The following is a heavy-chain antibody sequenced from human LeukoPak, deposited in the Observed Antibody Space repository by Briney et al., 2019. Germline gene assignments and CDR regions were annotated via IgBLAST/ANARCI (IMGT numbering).Heavy chain of an antibody. CDR1: GFTFISYS. V-gene: IGHV3-21*01. D-gene: IGHD4-17*01. CDR2: ISSSSSYI. Sequence: PGGSPRLSCAASGFTFISYSTNWVRQAPGKGLEWVSSISSSSSYIYYADSVKGRFTISRDNAKNSLYLQMNSLRAEDTAVYYCASTPPDYGDYEGDYWGQGTLVTVSS. J-gene: IGHJ4*02. CDR3: ASTPPDYGDYEGDY.